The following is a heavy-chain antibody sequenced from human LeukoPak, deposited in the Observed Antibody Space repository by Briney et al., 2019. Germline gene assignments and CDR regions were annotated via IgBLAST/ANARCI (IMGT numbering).Heavy chain of an antibody. J-gene: IGHJ6*03. CDR1: GGSISSYY. CDR3: ARGLDYGSGSYYNPYYYYYMDV. Sequence: PSETLSLTCTVSGGSISSYYWSWIRQPPGKGLEWIGYIYYSGSTNYSPSLKSRVTISVDTSKNQFSLKLSSVTAADTAVYYCARGLDYGSGSYYNPYYYYYMDVWGKGTTVTVSS. CDR2: IYYSGST. V-gene: IGHV4-59*01. D-gene: IGHD3-10*01.